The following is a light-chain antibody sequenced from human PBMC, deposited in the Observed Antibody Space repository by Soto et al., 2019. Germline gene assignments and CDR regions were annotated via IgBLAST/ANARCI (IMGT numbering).Light chain of an antibody. V-gene: IGKV1-39*01. CDR3: QHYYSYSEA. J-gene: IGKJ1*01. Sequence: DIQMTQSPSSLSASVGDRVTITCRASQSISSYLSWYQQKPGKAPKLLINVASTLQSGVPSRFSGSGAGTDFTLAIISLQPEDFATYYCQHYYSYSEAFGQWTKVDIK. CDR1: QSISSY. CDR2: VAS.